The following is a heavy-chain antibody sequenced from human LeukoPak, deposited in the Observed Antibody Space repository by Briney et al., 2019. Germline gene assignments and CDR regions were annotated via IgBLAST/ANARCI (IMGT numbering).Heavy chain of an antibody. CDR2: ISSSSSYI. Sequence: GGSLRLSCAASGFTFSSYAMSWVRQAPGKGLEWVSSISSSSSYIYYADSVKGRFTISRDNAKNSLYLQMNSLRAEDTAVYYCAREVTMVRGVINHFDYWGQGTLVTVSS. CDR3: AREVTMVRGVINHFDY. D-gene: IGHD3-10*01. V-gene: IGHV3-21*01. J-gene: IGHJ4*02. CDR1: GFTFSSYA.